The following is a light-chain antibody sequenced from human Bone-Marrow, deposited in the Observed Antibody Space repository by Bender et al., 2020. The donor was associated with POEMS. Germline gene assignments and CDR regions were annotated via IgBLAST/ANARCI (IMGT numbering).Light chain of an antibody. J-gene: IGLJ2*01. V-gene: IGLV3-1*01. CDR2: QDT. CDR1: KLGEEY. Sequence: SYELTQPPSVSVSPGQTATITCSGEKLGEEYACWYQQKPGQSPVVVIYQDTKRPSGIPERFSGSTSGNTASLTISGTQTMDEADYYCQSWVSNTAVFGGGTKLTVL. CDR3: QSWVSNTAV.